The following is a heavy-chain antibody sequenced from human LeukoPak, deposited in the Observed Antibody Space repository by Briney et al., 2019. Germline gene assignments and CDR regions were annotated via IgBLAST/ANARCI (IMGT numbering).Heavy chain of an antibody. D-gene: IGHD3-22*01. CDR2: INPSGGST. Sequence: GASVKVSCKASGYTFTSYYMHWVRQAPGQGLEWMGIINPSGGSTSYAQKFQGRVTMTRDTSTSTVYMELSSLRSEDTAVYYCARDLSDYYDSSEQAYDYWGQGTLVTVSS. CDR3: ARDLSDYYDSSEQAYDY. CDR1: GYTFTSYY. J-gene: IGHJ4*02. V-gene: IGHV1-46*01.